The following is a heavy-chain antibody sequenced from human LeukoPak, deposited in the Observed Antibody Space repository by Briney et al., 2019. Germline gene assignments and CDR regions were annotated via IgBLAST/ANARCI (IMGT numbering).Heavy chain of an antibody. J-gene: IGHJ5*02. Sequence: SETLSLTCTVSGGSISSSSYYWGWIRQPPGKGLEWIGSIYYSGGTYYNPSLKSRVTISVDTSKNQFSLKLSSVTAADTAVYYCARHSISRVVDPWGQGTLVTVSS. CDR3: ARHSISRVVDP. V-gene: IGHV4-39*01. CDR1: GGSISSSSYY. D-gene: IGHD2/OR15-2a*01. CDR2: IYYSGGT.